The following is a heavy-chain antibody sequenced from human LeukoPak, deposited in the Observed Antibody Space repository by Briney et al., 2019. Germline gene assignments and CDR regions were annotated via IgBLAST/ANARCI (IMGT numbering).Heavy chain of an antibody. CDR3: ARDYPRRYYYGMDV. CDR1: VYTFTSYG. Sequence: GASVNVSCKSSVYTFTSYGISWVRQAPGQGREWMGWISAYNGNTNYAQKLQGRVTMTTDTSTSTAYMELRSLRSDDTAVYYCARDYPRRYYYGMDVWGQGTTVTVSS. V-gene: IGHV1-18*01. CDR2: ISAYNGNT. J-gene: IGHJ6*02.